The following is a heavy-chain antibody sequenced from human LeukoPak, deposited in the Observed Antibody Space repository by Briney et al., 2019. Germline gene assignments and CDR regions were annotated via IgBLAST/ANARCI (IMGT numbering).Heavy chain of an antibody. Sequence: SVKVSCKASGYTFTSYAMNWVRQAPGQGLEWMGGIIPIFGTANYAQKFQGRVTITADESTSTAYMELSSLRSEDTAVYYCHRTPYCSSTSCPGPFPFDYWGQGTLVTVSS. CDR2: IIPIFGTA. CDR3: HRTPYCSSTSCPGPFPFDY. CDR1: GYTFTSYA. D-gene: IGHD2-2*01. J-gene: IGHJ4*02. V-gene: IGHV1-69*13.